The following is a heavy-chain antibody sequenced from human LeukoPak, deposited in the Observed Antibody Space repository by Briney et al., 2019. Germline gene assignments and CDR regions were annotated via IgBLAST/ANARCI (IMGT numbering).Heavy chain of an antibody. V-gene: IGHV3-23*01. CDR2: ISIDGGRT. CDR1: GFTFSSYA. Sequence: PGRSLRLSCAASGFTFSSYAMSWVRQAPGKGPEWVSTISIDGGRTYYADSVKGRFTVSRDTSKNTLYLRMNSLRAEDTAVYYCARKGIGSSRYQNMDVWGKGTTVTVSS. J-gene: IGHJ6*03. D-gene: IGHD6-25*01. CDR3: ARKGIGSSRYQNMDV.